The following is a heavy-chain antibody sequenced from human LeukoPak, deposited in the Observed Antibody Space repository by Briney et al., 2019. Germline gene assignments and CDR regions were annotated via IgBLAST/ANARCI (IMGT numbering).Heavy chain of an antibody. V-gene: IGHV3-23*01. CDR1: GFSFSSYA. D-gene: IGHD4-17*01. J-gene: IGHJ4*02. Sequence: GGSLRLSCVAPGFSFSSYAMSWVRQAPGKGLEWVSGISDSGTGTHYADSVKGRFTISRDNSKNTVYLQMNSLRAEDTAVYYCAKTLHYGHFGKFDSWGQGTLVTVSS. CDR3: AKTLHYGHFGKFDS. CDR2: ISDSGTGT.